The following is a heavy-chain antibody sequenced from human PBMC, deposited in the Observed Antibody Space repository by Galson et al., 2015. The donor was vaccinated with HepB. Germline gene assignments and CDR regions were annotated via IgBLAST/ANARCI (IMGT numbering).Heavy chain of an antibody. V-gene: IGHV5-51*01. CDR2: IYPGDSET. CDR3: ARGLQAVSYYFDS. D-gene: IGHD2-8*02. J-gene: IGHJ4*02. Sequence: QSGAEVKTPGESLKISCKASGYSFSIYWIGWVRQVPGKGLEWMGIIYPGDSETRYSPSFQGQVTVSADKSISTAYLQWSSLKASDTGMYYRARGLQAVSYYFDSWGQGTLVTVSP. CDR1: GYSFSIYW.